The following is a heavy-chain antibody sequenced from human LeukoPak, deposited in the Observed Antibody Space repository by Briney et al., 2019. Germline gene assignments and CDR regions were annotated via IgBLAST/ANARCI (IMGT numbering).Heavy chain of an antibody. CDR2: INPNSGGT. D-gene: IGHD6-19*01. J-gene: IGHJ4*02. Sequence: ASVKVSCKASGYTFTGYYMHCVRQAPGQGLEWMGWINPNSGGTNYAQKFQGRVTMTRDTSISTAYMELSRLRSDDTAVYYCARAGGIAVADSFDYWGQGTLVTVSS. V-gene: IGHV1-2*02. CDR1: GYTFTGYY. CDR3: ARAGGIAVADSFDY.